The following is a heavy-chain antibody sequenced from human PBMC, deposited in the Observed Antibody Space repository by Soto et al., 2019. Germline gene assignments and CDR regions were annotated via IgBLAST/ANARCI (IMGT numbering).Heavy chain of an antibody. J-gene: IGHJ4*02. Sequence: SQTLSLTCAISGDSVSSNIVTWDWIRQSPSRGLEWLGRTYYRSQWFNDYAVSVKSRMTINADTSKNQFSLQLNYVTPEDTAVYYCASLIGTSWFLGWGQATPVTSPQ. CDR2: TYYRSQWFN. CDR1: GDSVSSNIVT. V-gene: IGHV6-1*01. CDR3: ASLIGTSWFLG. D-gene: IGHD6-13*01.